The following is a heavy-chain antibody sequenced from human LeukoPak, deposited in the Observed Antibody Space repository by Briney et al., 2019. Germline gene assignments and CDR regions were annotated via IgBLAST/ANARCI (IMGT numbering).Heavy chain of an antibody. CDR2: INHSGST. V-gene: IGHV4-34*01. CDR1: GGSFSGYY. Sequence: PSETLSLTCAVYGGSFSGYYWSWICQPPGKGLEWIGEINHSGSTNYNPSLKSRVTISVGTSKNQFSLKLSSVTAADTAVYYCARFLGSGWYGVDYWGQGTLVTVSS. J-gene: IGHJ4*02. D-gene: IGHD6-19*01. CDR3: ARFLGSGWYGVDY.